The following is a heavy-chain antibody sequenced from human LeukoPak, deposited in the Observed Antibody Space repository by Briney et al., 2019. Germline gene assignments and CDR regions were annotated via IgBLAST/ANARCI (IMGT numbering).Heavy chain of an antibody. CDR2: IWDDGNDK. CDR3: TSTYDSSGYYRFQPHNY. CDR1: GFTFSSFN. J-gene: IGHJ4*02. V-gene: IGHV3-30*02. D-gene: IGHD3-22*01. Sequence: GGSLRLSCEASGFTFSSFNMHWVRQAPGKGLEWVTFIWDDGNDKHYADSVKGRFTISRDNSKNTLYLQMNSLKTEDTAVYYCTSTYDSSGYYRFQPHNYWGQGTLVTVSS.